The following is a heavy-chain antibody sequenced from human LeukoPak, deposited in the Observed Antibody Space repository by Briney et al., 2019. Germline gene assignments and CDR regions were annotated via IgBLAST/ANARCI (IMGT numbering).Heavy chain of an antibody. D-gene: IGHD3-10*01. CDR2: ISHSGKT. V-gene: IGHV4-39*01. CDR1: GAPISSGSYC. CDR3: ARHAPFEDGYKRGFEY. Sequence: SETLSLTCPVSGAPISSGSYCWGWVRQPPGKGLEWIASISHSGKTYYNPSLKSRVTVSVDTSKNRFSLMLNSVSAADTAVYYCARHAPFEDGYKRGFEYWGQGTLVTVSS. J-gene: IGHJ4*02.